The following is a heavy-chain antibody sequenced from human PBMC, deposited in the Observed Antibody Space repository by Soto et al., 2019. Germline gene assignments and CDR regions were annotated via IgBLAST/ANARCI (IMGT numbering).Heavy chain of an antibody. CDR2: SIPLLGTA. V-gene: IGHV1-69*16. J-gene: IGHJ6*03. CDR3: ARDSTLGDGDYLIVYYYYCVAL. D-gene: IGHD4-17*01. CDR1: GGTLSSYT. Sequence: VQLDQSGAEVKRPGSSVPVSCKASGGTLSSYTISWVRQAPGQGLEWLGGSIPLLGTAEYAQKFQDRVTISAAPFTNTLYLQLTGLRSHATAKYSCARDSTLGDGDYLIVYYYYCVALWGKGHTVTVSS.